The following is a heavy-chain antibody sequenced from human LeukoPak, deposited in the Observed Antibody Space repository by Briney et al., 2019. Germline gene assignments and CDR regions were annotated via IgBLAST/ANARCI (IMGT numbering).Heavy chain of an antibody. CDR3: ARAVGASFDY. J-gene: IGHJ4*02. V-gene: IGHV4-61*02. Sequence: SSQTLSLTCTVTGGSISSGSYYWSWIRQPAGKGLEWIGRIYTSGSTNYNPSLKSRVTISVDTSKNQFSPKLSSVTAADTAVYYCARAVGASFDYWGQGTLVTVSS. CDR1: GGSISSGSYY. D-gene: IGHD1-26*01. CDR2: IYTSGST.